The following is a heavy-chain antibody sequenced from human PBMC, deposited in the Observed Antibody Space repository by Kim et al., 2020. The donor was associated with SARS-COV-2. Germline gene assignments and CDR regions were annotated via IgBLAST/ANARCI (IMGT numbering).Heavy chain of an antibody. Sequence: SETLSLTCTVSGGSISSYYWSWIRQPPGKGLEWIGYIYYSGSTNYNPSLKSRVTISVDTSKNQFSLKLSSVTAADTAVYYCARAYYDFWSGYGVSYYYYYMDVWGKGTTVTVSS. V-gene: IGHV4-59*01. D-gene: IGHD3-3*01. J-gene: IGHJ6*03. CDR2: IYYSGST. CDR1: GGSISSYY. CDR3: ARAYYDFWSGYGVSYYYYYMDV.